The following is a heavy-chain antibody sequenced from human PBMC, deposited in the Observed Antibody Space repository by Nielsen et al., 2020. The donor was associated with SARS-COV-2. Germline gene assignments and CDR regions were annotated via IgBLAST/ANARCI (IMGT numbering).Heavy chain of an antibody. Sequence: GGSRLSCAASGFSFSDHYMSWIRQAPGKGLEWLSYISYSSTYTDYADSVGGRFTISRDNAKNSLYLQMNSLRAEDTAVYYCARDVDYYDSSGYWDYWGQGTLVTVSS. CDR1: GFSFSDHY. J-gene: IGHJ4*02. V-gene: IGHV3-11*05. CDR2: ISYSSTYT. CDR3: ARDVDYYDSSGYWDY. D-gene: IGHD3-22*01.